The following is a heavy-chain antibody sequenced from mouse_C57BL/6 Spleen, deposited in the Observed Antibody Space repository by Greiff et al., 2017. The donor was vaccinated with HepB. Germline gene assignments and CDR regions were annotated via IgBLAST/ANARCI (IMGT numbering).Heavy chain of an antibody. CDR3: AKNVVYDGYYSFAY. CDR2: IWRGGST. CDR1: GFSLTSYG. V-gene: IGHV2-5*01. Sequence: QVQLQQSGPGLVQPSQSLSITCTASGFSLTSYGIHWVRQSPGKGLEWLGVIWRGGSTDYYAAFMSRLSIINVNTKCKVSFKMNSLQADDTAIYYSAKNVVYDGYYSFAYWGQGTLVTVSA. J-gene: IGHJ3*01. D-gene: IGHD2-3*01.